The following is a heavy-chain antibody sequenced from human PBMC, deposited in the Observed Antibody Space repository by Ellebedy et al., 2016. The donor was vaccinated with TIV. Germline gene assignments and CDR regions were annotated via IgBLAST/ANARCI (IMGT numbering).Heavy chain of an antibody. V-gene: IGHV5-51*01. D-gene: IGHD3-16*01. Sequence: GESLKISXKGSGYTFTNYWIAWVRQMPGKGLEWMGVLYPGNSDTRYSPSFQGQVTMSADKSITTAYLQWSSLKASDTAMYYCARRPHYDCIWVNSRAPDAFDIWGQGTMVTVSS. J-gene: IGHJ3*02. CDR3: ARRPHYDCIWVNSRAPDAFDI. CDR2: LYPGNSDT. CDR1: GYTFTNYW.